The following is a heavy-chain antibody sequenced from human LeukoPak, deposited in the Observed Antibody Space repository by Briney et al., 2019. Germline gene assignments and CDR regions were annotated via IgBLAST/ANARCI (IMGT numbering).Heavy chain of an antibody. CDR1: GFTFSSYA. D-gene: IGHD5-12*01. CDR3: ARDRSGYDLNARFYYYYMDV. J-gene: IGHJ6*03. CDR2: ISASGAST. V-gene: IGHV3-23*01. Sequence: GGSLRLSCAASGFTFSSYAMSWVRQAPGKGLEWVSAISASGASTFYADSVKGRFTISRDDYKSTAFLQMNSLRAEDTAVYYCARDRSGYDLNARFYYYYMDVWGKGTTVTVSS.